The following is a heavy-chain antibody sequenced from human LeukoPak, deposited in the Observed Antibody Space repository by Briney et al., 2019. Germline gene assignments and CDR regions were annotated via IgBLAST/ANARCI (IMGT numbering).Heavy chain of an antibody. CDR1: GFTFSSYG. V-gene: IGHV3-30*02. CDR2: IRYDGSNK. Sequence: PGGSLRLSCAASGFTFSSYGMHWVRQAPGKGLEWVAFIRYDGSNKYYADSVKGRFTISRDNSKNTLYLQMSSLRAEDTAVYYCAKLGFGEPIGDYWGQGTLVTVSP. D-gene: IGHD3-10*01. CDR3: AKLGFGEPIGDY. J-gene: IGHJ4*02.